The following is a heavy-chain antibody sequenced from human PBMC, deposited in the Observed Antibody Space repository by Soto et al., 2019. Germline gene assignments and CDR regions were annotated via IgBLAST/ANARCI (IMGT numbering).Heavy chain of an antibody. D-gene: IGHD6-25*01. CDR2: IIPILGIA. J-gene: IGHJ3*02. CDR3: AREDMSAANAFDI. CDR1: GGTFSSYT. V-gene: IGHV1-69*08. Sequence: QVQLVQSGAEVKKPGSSVKVSCKASGGTFSSYTISWVRQAPGQGLEWMGRIIPILGIANYAQKFQGRVTITADKSTSTAYMELSSLRSDDTAVYYCAREDMSAANAFDIWGQGTMVTVSS.